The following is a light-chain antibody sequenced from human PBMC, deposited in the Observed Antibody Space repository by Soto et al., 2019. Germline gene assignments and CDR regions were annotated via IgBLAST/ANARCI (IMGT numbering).Light chain of an antibody. Sequence: PMTQFPSSLSVSVGDRVTITCRAGQTVIRYLNWYQQKAGRAPNLLIYAVSNLQSGVPSRFSGSGSGTEFTLTISDLQPEDFATYYGQQSYSTLFTFGPGTKVEIK. CDR1: QTVIRY. J-gene: IGKJ3*01. CDR2: AVS. CDR3: QQSYSTLFT. V-gene: IGKV1-39*01.